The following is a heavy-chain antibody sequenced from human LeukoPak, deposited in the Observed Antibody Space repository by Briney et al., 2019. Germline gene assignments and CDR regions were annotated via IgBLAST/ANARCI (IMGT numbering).Heavy chain of an antibody. V-gene: IGHV4-39*01. Sequence: SETLSLTCTVSGGSISSSSYYWGWIRQPPGKGLEWIGSIYYGGSTYYNPSLKSRVTISVDTSKNQFSLKLSSVTAADTAVYYCARHAVYYFDYWGQGTLVTVSS. J-gene: IGHJ4*02. CDR3: ARHAVYYFDY. CDR1: GGSISSSSYY. CDR2: IYYGGST.